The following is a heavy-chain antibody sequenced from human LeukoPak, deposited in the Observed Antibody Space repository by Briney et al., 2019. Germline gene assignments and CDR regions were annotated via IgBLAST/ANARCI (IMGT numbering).Heavy chain of an antibody. CDR2: IRWNSDSI. CDR3: AREGCGANCLPDF. J-gene: IGHJ4*02. D-gene: IGHD2-21*02. Sequence: GGSLRLSCVASGFTFDNYAMHWVRQVPGKGLEWVSGIRWNSDSIVYADSVKGRFTISRDNAKNSLYLQMNSLRAEDTAFYYCAREGCGANCLPDFWGQGTLVTVSS. V-gene: IGHV3-9*01. CDR1: GFTFDNYA.